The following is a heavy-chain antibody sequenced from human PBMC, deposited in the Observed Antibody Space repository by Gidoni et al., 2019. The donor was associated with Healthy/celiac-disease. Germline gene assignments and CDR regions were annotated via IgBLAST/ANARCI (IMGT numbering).Heavy chain of an antibody. D-gene: IGHD1-26*01. Sequence: QLQQVQSVSELNKPGASVTVPCQASGYPFTGYYMHWVRQAPGQGLEWMGWSKPNSGGTNYAQKFQGRVTMTRDTSSSTAYMELSRLRSDDTAVYYCARDGKVGAILFDYWGQGTLVTVSS. V-gene: IGHV1-2*02. CDR3: ARDGKVGAILFDY. J-gene: IGHJ4*02. CDR1: GYPFTGYY. CDR2: SKPNSGGT.